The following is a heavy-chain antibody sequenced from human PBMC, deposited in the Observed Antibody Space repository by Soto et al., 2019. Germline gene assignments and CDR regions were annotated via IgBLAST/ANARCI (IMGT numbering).Heavy chain of an antibody. D-gene: IGHD3-10*01. V-gene: IGHV3-23*01. Sequence: GGSLRLSCAASGFTFSSYAMSWVRQAPGQGLEWVSAISGSGGGTSYADSVKGRFTISRDNSKNTLYLQMNSLRAEDTAVYYCAKVRGQWLEIHYCFGYWGQGTRVTVSS. CDR1: GFTFSSYA. CDR3: AKVRGQWLEIHYCFGY. J-gene: IGHJ4*02. CDR2: ISGSGGGT.